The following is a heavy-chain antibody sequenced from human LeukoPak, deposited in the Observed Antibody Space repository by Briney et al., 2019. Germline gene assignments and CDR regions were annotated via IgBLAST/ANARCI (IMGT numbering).Heavy chain of an antibody. CDR2: IYYSGST. CDR1: GGSIRSSTYY. V-gene: IGHV4-61*01. CDR3: ARVTGYMIEDYFDY. Sequence: SETLSLTCTVSGGSIRSSTYYWSWIRQPPGKGLEWNGYIYYSGSTNYNPSLKSRVTISVKTSKNQFSLKLSSVTAADTAVYYCARVTGYMIEDYFDYWGHGTLVTVSS. J-gene: IGHJ4*01. D-gene: IGHD3-22*01.